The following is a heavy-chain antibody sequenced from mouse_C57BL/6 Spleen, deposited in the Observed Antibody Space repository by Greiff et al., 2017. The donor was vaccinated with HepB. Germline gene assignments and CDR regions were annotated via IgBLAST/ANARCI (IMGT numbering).Heavy chain of an antibody. CDR3: ASYYGSSYAMDY. V-gene: IGHV1-26*01. CDR1: GYTFTDYY. CDR2: INPNNGGT. D-gene: IGHD1-1*01. Sequence: EVQLQQSGPELVKPGASVKISCKASGYTFTDYYMNWVKQSHGKSLEWIGDINPNNGGTSYNQKFKGKATLTVDKSSSTAYMEPRSLTSEDSAVYYCASYYGSSYAMDYWGQGTSVTVSS. J-gene: IGHJ4*01.